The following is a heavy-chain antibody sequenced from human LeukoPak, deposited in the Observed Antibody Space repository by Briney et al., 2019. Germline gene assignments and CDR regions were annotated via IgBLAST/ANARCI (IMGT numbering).Heavy chain of an antibody. D-gene: IGHD3-16*01. Sequence: GGSLGLSCAASGFTFSSYAMHWVRQAPGKGLEYVSAISSNGGSTYYANSVKGRFTISRDNSKNTLYLQMGSLRAEDMAVYYCAREYVWGSYPDYWGQGTLVTVSS. CDR3: AREYVWGSYPDY. J-gene: IGHJ4*02. V-gene: IGHV3-64*01. CDR1: GFTFSSYA. CDR2: ISSNGGST.